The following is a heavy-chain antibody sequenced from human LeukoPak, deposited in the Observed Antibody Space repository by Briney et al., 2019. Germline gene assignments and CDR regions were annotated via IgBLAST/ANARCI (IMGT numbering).Heavy chain of an antibody. CDR3: AKVGGVAIPGGY. CDR1: GFSFSDYA. V-gene: IGHV3-30*02. CDR2: IRYDGKDK. Sequence: GGSLRLSCAASGFSFSDYALHWVRQAPGKGLEWVSFIRYDGKDKYYADSVKGRFTISRDNSKHTLYLQMNSLRTEDTAMYYCAKVGGVAIPGGYWGQGTLVTVSS. J-gene: IGHJ4*02. D-gene: IGHD3-3*01.